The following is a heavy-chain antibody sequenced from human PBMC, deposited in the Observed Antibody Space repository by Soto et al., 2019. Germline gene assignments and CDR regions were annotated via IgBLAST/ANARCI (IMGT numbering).Heavy chain of an antibody. CDR1: GFTFGDSY. J-gene: IGHJ4*02. CDR2: ISPGSRYP. Sequence: PGVSLRLSCVGSGFTFGDSYMRRIRQAPGNGLQWLPYISPGSRYPAYADSVKRRFTISRDNAKRSLYLQMMSLTAEYTAIYYCGRGGGGGLFVQWGQGTMVTVSS. CDR3: GRGGGGGLFVQ. D-gene: IGHD3-16*01. V-gene: IGHV3-11*06.